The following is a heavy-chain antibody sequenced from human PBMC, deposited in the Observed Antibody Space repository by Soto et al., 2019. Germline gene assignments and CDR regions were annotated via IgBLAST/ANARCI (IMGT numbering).Heavy chain of an antibody. CDR2: IYYRGST. J-gene: IGHJ4*02. Sequence: SSETLSLTCTVSGGAISSYYWSWIRQPPGKGLEGIGYIYYRGSTNYNPSLRSRVTISVDTSKTQFSLKLSSVTAADTAVYYCARDHSSSWYFDYWGQGTLVTVS. V-gene: IGHV4-59*01. CDR3: ARDHSSSWYFDY. D-gene: IGHD6-13*01. CDR1: GGAISSYY.